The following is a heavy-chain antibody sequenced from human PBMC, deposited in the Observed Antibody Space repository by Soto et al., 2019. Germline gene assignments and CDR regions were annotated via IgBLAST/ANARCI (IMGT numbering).Heavy chain of an antibody. Sequence: QITLKESGPTLVKPTQTLTLTCTFSGFSLTTRGVGVGWIRQPPGKAMEWLALIYCDDDEGYSPSLKSRLTIAKDSSTNQVVLTMITMVPVDTATSYCAHRPRGYSYHFDCWGQGTLVTVSS. J-gene: IGHJ4*02. D-gene: IGHD5-18*01. CDR3: AHRPRGYSYHFDC. CDR2: IYCDDDE. V-gene: IGHV2-5*02. CDR1: GFSLTTRGVG.